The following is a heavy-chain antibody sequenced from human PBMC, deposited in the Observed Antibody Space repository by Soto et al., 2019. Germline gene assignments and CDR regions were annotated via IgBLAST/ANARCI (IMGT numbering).Heavy chain of an antibody. CDR3: ARGRGYSYGLDP. D-gene: IGHD5-18*01. V-gene: IGHV4-30-4*08. CDR1: GGSVSSGSYY. Sequence: SETLSLTCTVSGGSVSSGSYYWSWIRQPPGKGLEWIGFISYSGTTSYSPSLKSRVAISLDTSKNQFSLSLSSVTAADTAVYYCARGRGYSYGLDPWGQGTLVTVSS. CDR2: ISYSGTT. J-gene: IGHJ5*02.